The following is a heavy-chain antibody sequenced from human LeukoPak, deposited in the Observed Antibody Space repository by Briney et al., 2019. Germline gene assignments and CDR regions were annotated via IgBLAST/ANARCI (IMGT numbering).Heavy chain of an antibody. D-gene: IGHD1-26*01. V-gene: IGHV3-21*04. CDR2: ISSSSSYI. CDR3: AKVGLRGSYELDY. Sequence: GGSLRLSCAASGSTFSSYSMNWVRQAPGKGLEWVSSISSSSSYIYYADSVKGRFTISRDNSKNTLYLQMNSVRVEDKAVYYCAKVGLRGSYELDYWGQGTLVTVSS. CDR1: GSTFSSYS. J-gene: IGHJ4*02.